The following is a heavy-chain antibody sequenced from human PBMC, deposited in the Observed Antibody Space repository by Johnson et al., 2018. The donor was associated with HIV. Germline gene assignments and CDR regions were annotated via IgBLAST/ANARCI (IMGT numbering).Heavy chain of an antibody. J-gene: IGHJ3*02. V-gene: IGHV3-33*06. CDR3: AKVLGYSSSSRDAFDI. Sequence: QVQLVESGGGVVQPGRSLRLSCPASGFTFSSYGMHWVRQAPGKGLAWVAVIWYDGSNKYYADSVKGRLTISRDNSKNTLYLQMNSLRAEDTAVYYCAKVLGYSSSSRDAFDIWGQGTMVTVSS. D-gene: IGHD6-6*01. CDR1: GFTFSSYG. CDR2: IWYDGSNK.